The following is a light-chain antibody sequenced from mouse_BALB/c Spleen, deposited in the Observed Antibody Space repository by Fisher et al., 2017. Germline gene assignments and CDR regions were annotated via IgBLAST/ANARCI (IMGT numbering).Light chain of an antibody. J-gene: IGKJ5*01. V-gene: IGKV4-57*01. CDR3: QQRSSYPPLT. Sequence: IVLTQSPAIMSASLGEEITLTCSASSSVSYMHWYQQKSGTSPKLWIYSTSNLASGVPARFSGSGSGTSYSLTISRMEAEDAATYYCQQRSSYPPLTFGAGTKLELK. CDR2: STS. CDR1: SSVSY.